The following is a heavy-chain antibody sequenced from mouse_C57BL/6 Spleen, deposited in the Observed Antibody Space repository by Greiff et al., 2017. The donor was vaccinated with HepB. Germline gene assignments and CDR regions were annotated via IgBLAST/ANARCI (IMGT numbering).Heavy chain of an antibody. V-gene: IGHV5-12*01. CDR3: ARRGYAMDY. CDR2: ISNGGGST. Sequence: EVKLVESGGGLVQPGGSLKLSCAASGFTFSDYYMYWVRQTPEKRLEWVAYISNGGGSTYYPDTVKGRFTISRDNDKNTLYLQMSRLKSEDTAMYYCARRGYAMDYWGQGTSVTVSS. CDR1: GFTFSDYY. J-gene: IGHJ4*01.